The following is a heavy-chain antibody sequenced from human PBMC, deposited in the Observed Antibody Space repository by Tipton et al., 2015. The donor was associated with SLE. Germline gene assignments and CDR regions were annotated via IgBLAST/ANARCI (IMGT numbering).Heavy chain of an antibody. CDR2: IYYSGST. CDR1: GGSISSGSYY. V-gene: IGHV4-61*10. CDR3: ARAIRGSSGWYYGNYFDS. D-gene: IGHD6-19*01. J-gene: IGHJ4*02. Sequence: TLSLTCTVSGGSISSGSYYWSWIRQPAGKGLEWIGYIYYSGSTNYNPSLKSRVTISVDTSKNQFSLKLSSVTAADTAVYYCARAIRGSSGWYYGNYFDSWGQGTLLPVAS.